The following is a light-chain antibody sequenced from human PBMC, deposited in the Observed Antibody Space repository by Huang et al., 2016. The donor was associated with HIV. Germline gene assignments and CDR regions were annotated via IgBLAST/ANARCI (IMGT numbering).Light chain of an antibody. CDR1: RSVSTN. V-gene: IGKV3-15*01. CDR2: GSS. Sequence: EIVMTQSPATLSVSPVERVTLSCRANRSVSTNLAWYQQRPGQAPRLLICGSSTRAPGIPARFSGSGSGTDFSLTISSLQSEDFALYYCHQYNNWLLSFGGGTRVDI. J-gene: IGKJ4*01. CDR3: HQYNNWLLS.